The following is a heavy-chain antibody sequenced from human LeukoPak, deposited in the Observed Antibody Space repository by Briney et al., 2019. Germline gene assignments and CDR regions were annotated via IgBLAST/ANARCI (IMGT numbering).Heavy chain of an antibody. CDR2: INPNSGGT. D-gene: IGHD5-18*01. J-gene: IGHJ4*02. CDR3: AKGYSYGYLFLDY. Sequence: GASVKVSCKASGYTFTGYYMHWVRQAPGQGLEWMGWINPNSGGTNYAQKFQGRVTMTRDTSISTAYMELSRLRSDDTAVYYCAKGYSYGYLFLDYWGQGTLVTVSS. CDR1: GYTFTGYY. V-gene: IGHV1-2*02.